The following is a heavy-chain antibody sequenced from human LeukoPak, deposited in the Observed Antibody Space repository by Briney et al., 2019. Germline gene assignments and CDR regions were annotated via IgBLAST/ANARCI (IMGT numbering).Heavy chain of an antibody. CDR3: ARGYYYFDY. D-gene: IGHD5-18*01. Sequence: GESPQISCKGSGYSFSDYWIAGVRQMPGKGLEWMGIIYPGDSDTRYSPSFQGQVTISADKSISTAYLQWSSLKASDTAMYYCARGYYYFDYWGQGTLVTVSS. CDR1: GYSFSDYW. CDR2: IYPGDSDT. V-gene: IGHV5-51*01. J-gene: IGHJ4*02.